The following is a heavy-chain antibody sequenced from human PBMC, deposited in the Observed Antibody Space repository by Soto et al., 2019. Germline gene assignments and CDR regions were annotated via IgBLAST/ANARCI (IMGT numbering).Heavy chain of an antibody. CDR1: GYTFTSYD. D-gene: IGHD4-4*01. CDR3: ASNKAVTASSDAFDI. Sequence: ASVKVSCKASGYTFTSYDINWVRQATGQGLEWMGWMNPNRGNTGYAQKFQGKVTMTRNTSISTAYMELSSLRSEETAVYYCASNKAVTASSDAFDIWGQGTMVTVSS. CDR2: MNPNRGNT. V-gene: IGHV1-8*01. J-gene: IGHJ3*02.